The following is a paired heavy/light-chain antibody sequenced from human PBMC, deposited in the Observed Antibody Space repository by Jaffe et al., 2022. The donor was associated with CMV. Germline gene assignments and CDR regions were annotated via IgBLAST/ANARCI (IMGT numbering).Heavy chain of an antibody. CDR1: GFTFSGSS. D-gene: IGHD5-18*01. CDR3: TRGGNNYGHFAS. CDR2: IRNKANNYAT. Sequence: EVQLVESGGDLVQPGESLKLSCAASGFTFSGSSIHWVRQASGKGLEWVGRIRNKANNYATAYAASVNGRFTISRDDSQNTAYLQMNSLKTEDTAVYYCTRGGNNYGHFASWGQGTLVTVSS. J-gene: IGHJ4*02. V-gene: IGHV3-73*01.
Light chain of an antibody. CDR3: QQGNSIIRT. Sequence: DIQMTQSPSSLSASVGDRVTFTCRASQTIGSYLNWYQQKPGKAPKLLIYAASSLQSGVPSRFSGSGSGTDFTLTISSLQPEDFATYYCQQGNSIIRTFGQGTKLEIK. J-gene: IGKJ2*01. V-gene: IGKV1-39*01. CDR1: QTIGSY. CDR2: AAS.